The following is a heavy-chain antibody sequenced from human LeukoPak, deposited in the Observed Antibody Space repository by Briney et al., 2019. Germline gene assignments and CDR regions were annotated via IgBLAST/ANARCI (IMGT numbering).Heavy chain of an antibody. CDR3: ARPRGYSYGYWSVGAFDI. V-gene: IGHV4-34*01. CDR2: INHSGST. D-gene: IGHD5-18*01. J-gene: IGHJ3*02. CDR1: GGSFSGYY. Sequence: SETLSLTCAVYGGSFSGYYWSWIRQPPGKGLEWIGEINHSGSTNYNPSLKSRVTISVDTSKNQFSLKLSSVTAADTAVYYCARPRGYSYGYWSVGAFDIWGQGTMVTVSS.